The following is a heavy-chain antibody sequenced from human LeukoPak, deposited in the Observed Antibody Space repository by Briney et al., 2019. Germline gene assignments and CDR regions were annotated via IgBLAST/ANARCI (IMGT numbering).Heavy chain of an antibody. CDR1: GGTFSSYA. D-gene: IGHD3-22*01. J-gene: IGHJ4*02. CDR3: PRERKWDYYDSSGYYRGVYFDY. Sequence: GASVKGSCKASGGTFSSYAISWVRQAPGQGLEWMGRIIPIFGIANYAQKFQGRVTITADKSRSTAYMELSSLRSEDTAVYYCPRERKWDYYDSSGYYRGVYFDYWGQGTLVTVSS. V-gene: IGHV1-69*04. CDR2: IIPIFGIA.